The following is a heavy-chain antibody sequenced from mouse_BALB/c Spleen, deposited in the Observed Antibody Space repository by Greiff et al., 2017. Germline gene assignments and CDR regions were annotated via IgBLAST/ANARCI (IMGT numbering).Heavy chain of an antibody. Sequence: VQLQQSGAELVRPGASVTLSCKASGYTFTDYEMHWVKQTPVHGLEWIGAIDPETGGTAYNQKFKGKATLTADKSSSTAYMELRSLTSEDSAVYYCTRDDYGPFAYWGQGTSVTVSS. CDR3: TRDDYGPFAY. CDR2: IDPETGGT. J-gene: IGHJ4*01. V-gene: IGHV1-15*01. D-gene: IGHD2-4*01. CDR1: GYTFTDYE.